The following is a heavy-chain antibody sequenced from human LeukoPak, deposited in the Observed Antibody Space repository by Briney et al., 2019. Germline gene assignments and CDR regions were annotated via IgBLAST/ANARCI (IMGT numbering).Heavy chain of an antibody. V-gene: IGHV4-39*01. CDR3: ARGVRGGTLNSSIKGFDP. CDR2: VYYSGSA. D-gene: IGHD6-13*01. CDR1: GDSITSTSYY. J-gene: IGHJ5*02. Sequence: PSETLSLTCTVSGDSITSTSYYWGWIRQPPGKGLEWTGSVYYSGSAYHNPSLKSRVTLSVDTSKNQFSLKLISVTAADTAVYHCARGVRGGTLNSSIKGFDPWGQGTLVTVSS.